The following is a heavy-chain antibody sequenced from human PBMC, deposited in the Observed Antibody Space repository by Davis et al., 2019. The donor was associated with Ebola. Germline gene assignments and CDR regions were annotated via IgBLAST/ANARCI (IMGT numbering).Heavy chain of an antibody. J-gene: IGHJ5*02. CDR3: ARGVFNYGTFNWFDP. CDR1: GYTFTSYD. Sequence: AASVKVSCKASGYTFTSYDIHWVRQAPGQGLEWMGWMNPNSGNTGYAQKFQGRVTMTRNTSISTAYMELSSLRSEDTAVYYCARGVFNYGTFNWFDPWGQGILVTVSS. CDR2: MNPNSGNT. D-gene: IGHD3-10*01. V-gene: IGHV1-8*01.